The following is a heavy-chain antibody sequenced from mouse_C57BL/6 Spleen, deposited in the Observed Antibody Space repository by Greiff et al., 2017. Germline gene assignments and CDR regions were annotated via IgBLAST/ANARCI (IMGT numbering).Heavy chain of an antibody. D-gene: IGHD2-12*01. V-gene: IGHV1-64*01. CDR1: GYTFTSYW. J-gene: IGHJ1*03. CDR3: ARSYSYWYFDV. CDR2: IHPNSGST. Sequence: VQLQQPGAELVKPGASVKLSCKASGYTFTSYWMHWVKQRPGQGLEWIGMIHPNSGSTNYNEKFKSKATLTVDTSSSTAYMQLSSLTSEDSAVYYCARSYSYWYFDVWGTGTTVTVSS.